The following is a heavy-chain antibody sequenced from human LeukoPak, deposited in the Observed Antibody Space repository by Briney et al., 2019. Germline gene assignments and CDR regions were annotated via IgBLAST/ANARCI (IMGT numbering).Heavy chain of an antibody. Sequence: SETLSLTCTVSGGSISSSSYYWSWIRQPAGKGLEWIGRIYTSGSTNYNPSLKSRVTISVDTSKNQFSLKLSSVTAADTAVYYCARSIVVVTLYYFDYWGQGTLVTVSS. CDR2: IYTSGST. CDR1: GGSISSSSYY. V-gene: IGHV4-61*02. D-gene: IGHD2-21*02. J-gene: IGHJ4*02. CDR3: ARSIVVVTLYYFDY.